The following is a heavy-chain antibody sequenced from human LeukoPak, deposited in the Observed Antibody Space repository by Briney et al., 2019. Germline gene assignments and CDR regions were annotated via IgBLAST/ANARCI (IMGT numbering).Heavy chain of an antibody. J-gene: IGHJ4*02. Sequence: GGSLRLSCAASGFTFSSYAMSWARQAPGKGLEWVSAISGSGGSTYYADSVKGRFTISRDNSKNTLYLQMNSLRAEDTAVYYCAKDRPNTIFGVVIAYYFDYWGQGTLVTVSS. CDR3: AKDRPNTIFGVVIAYYFDY. V-gene: IGHV3-23*01. CDR1: GFTFSSYA. CDR2: ISGSGGST. D-gene: IGHD3-3*01.